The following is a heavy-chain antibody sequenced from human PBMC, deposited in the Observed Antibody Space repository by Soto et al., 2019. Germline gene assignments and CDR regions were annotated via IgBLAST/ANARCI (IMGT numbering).Heavy chain of an antibody. J-gene: IGHJ4*02. CDR2: IIPIFGTA. CDR1: GSTFSSYA. Sequence: RASVKVSCRAFGSTFSSYAITWVRQAPGQGLEWMGGIIPIFGTANDAQKFQGRVTNTADESTSTAYMELSSLRSEDTAVYYCASIGDGYNSRNFDYWGQGTLVTVSS. V-gene: IGHV1-69*13. CDR3: ASIGDGYNSRNFDY. D-gene: IGHD5-12*01.